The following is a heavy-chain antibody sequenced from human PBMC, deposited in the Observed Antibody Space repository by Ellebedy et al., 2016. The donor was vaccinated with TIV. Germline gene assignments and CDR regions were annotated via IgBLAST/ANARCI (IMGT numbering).Heavy chain of an antibody. Sequence: GESLKISCAASGFTFSGYAMSWVRQTPMKGLEWVSHITATGGTTYYADSVKGRFTISRDNSKNTLYLQMNSLRADDTAVYYCAGLPTVRIAGEVGWFDAWGRGTLATVSS. CDR1: GFTFSGYA. V-gene: IGHV3-23*01. D-gene: IGHD6-13*01. J-gene: IGHJ5*02. CDR3: AGLPTVRIAGEVGWFDA. CDR2: ITATGGTT.